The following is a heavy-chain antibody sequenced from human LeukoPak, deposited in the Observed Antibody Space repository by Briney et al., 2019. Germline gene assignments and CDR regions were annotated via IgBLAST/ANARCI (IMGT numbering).Heavy chain of an antibody. Sequence: PGGSLRLSCAASGFTFSSYWMHWVRQAPGKGLEWVANIKYDGSETYYVDPVKGRFTISRDNAKNSLYLEMNSLRAEDTAVYYCARITGIAAAVDHWGQGTLVAVSS. J-gene: IGHJ4*02. CDR1: GFTFSSYW. D-gene: IGHD6-13*01. CDR3: ARITGIAAAVDH. CDR2: IKYDGSET. V-gene: IGHV3-7*04.